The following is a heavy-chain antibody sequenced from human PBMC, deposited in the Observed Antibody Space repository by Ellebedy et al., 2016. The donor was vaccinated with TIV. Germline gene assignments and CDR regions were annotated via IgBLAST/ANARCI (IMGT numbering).Heavy chain of an antibody. V-gene: IGHV1-24*01. J-gene: IGHJ6*02. D-gene: IGHD2-21*02. CDR2: IDPEDGKT. CDR3: GTGDWTFLGMDV. CDR1: GYTLTEVT. Sequence: ASVKVSXXVSGYTLTEVTIHWVRQAPGQGLEWMGGIDPEDGKTIYAQKFQGRVTMTEDTFTDTAYLELSSLRSEDSAVYYCGTGDWTFLGMDVWGPGTTVTVSS.